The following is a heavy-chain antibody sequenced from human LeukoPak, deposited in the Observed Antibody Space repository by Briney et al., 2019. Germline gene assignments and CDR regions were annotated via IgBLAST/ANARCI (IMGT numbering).Heavy chain of an antibody. CDR2: INHSGST. CDR1: GGSFSGYY. D-gene: IGHD3-22*01. V-gene: IGHV4-34*01. J-gene: IGHJ4*02. Sequence: SETLSLTCAVYGGSFSGYYWSWIRQPPGKGLEWIGEINHSGSTNYNPSLKSRVTISVDTSKSQFSLKLSSVTAADTAVYYCARGDLNYYDSSGHFDYWGQGTLVTVSS. CDR3: ARGDLNYYDSSGHFDY.